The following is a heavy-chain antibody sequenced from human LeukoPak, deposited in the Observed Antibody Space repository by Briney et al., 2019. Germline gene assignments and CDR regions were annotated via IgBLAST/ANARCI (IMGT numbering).Heavy chain of an antibody. CDR2: INPSGGAT. Sequence: GAAVKTTCVASGYTFTSYYMHWVRQSPGQGLEWMGIINPSGGATSYAQKSQGRVAMIGDCCTSTVYMQMSSLRIDDTAVYYCAGHSDLGSGSHYPYYYLMDVWG. CDR1: GYTFTSYY. CDR3: AGHSDLGSGSHYPYYYLMDV. V-gene: IGHV1-46*01. J-gene: IGHJ6*02. D-gene: IGHD3-10*01.